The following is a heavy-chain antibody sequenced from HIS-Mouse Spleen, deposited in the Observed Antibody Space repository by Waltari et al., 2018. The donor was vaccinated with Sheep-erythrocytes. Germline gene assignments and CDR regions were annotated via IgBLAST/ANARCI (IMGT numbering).Heavy chain of an antibody. Sequence: QLQLQESGPGLVKPSETLSLTCTVPGGPISSSSYYWGWIRQPPGKGLEWIGSIYYSGSTYYNPSLKSRVTISVDTSKNQFSLKLSSVTAADTAVYYCARDGWGSHFDYWGQGTLVTVSS. CDR3: ARDGWGSHFDY. V-gene: IGHV4-39*07. D-gene: IGHD7-27*01. J-gene: IGHJ4*02. CDR2: IYYSGST. CDR1: GGPISSSSYY.